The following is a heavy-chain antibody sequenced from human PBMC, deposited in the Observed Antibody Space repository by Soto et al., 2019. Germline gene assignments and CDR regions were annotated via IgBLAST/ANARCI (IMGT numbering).Heavy chain of an antibody. CDR1: GDTFSTYS. J-gene: IGHJ4*02. D-gene: IGHD6-19*01. Sequence: QVQLVQSGAEVKKPGSSVKVSCKVSGDTFSTYSISWVRQAPGQGLEWLGGIIPILGTPSYAQRFQDRVTITADKSTRTAYMEVSSLRSEDTAVYYCARGHMSFIAVAGFFDYWGQGTLVTVSS. CDR3: ARGHMSFIAVAGFFDY. CDR2: IIPILGTP. V-gene: IGHV1-69*06.